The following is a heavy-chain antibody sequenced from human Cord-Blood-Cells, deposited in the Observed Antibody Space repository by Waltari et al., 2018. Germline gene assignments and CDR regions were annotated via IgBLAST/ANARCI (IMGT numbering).Heavy chain of an antibody. D-gene: IGHD3-16*01. V-gene: IGHV3-30-3*01. CDR3: ARDSTLGY. CDR1: GFTFSSYA. J-gene: IGHJ4*02. Sequence: QVQLVESGGGVVQPGRSLRLSCAASGFTFSSYAMHWVRQAPGKGMEWVAVISYYGSNKYYADSVKGRFTSSRDNSKNTLYLQMNSLRAEDTAVYYCARDSTLGYWGQGTLVTVSS. CDR2: ISYYGSNK.